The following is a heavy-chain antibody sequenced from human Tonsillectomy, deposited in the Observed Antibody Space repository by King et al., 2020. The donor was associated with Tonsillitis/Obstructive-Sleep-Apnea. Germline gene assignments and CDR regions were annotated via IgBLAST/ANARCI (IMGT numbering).Heavy chain of an antibody. D-gene: IGHD6-6*01. Sequence: QVQLQQWGEGLLKPSETLSLTCAVYGGSFSGYYWSWIRQPPGKGLEWIGEINHSGSTNYNPSLKSRVTISVDTSKNQFSLKLSSVTAADTAVYYCAALEYSSSYFDYWGQGTLVTVSS. CDR1: GGSFSGYY. J-gene: IGHJ4*02. CDR3: AALEYSSSYFDY. V-gene: IGHV4-34*01. CDR2: INHSGST.